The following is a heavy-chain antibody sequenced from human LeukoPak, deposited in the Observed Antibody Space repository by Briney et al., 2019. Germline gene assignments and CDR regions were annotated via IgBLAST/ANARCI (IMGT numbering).Heavy chain of an antibody. D-gene: IGHD2-2*01. CDR3: ARVSSTSRTSDY. CDR2: FDPEDGET. Sequence: ASVKVSCKVSGYTLTELSMHWVRQAPGKGLEWMGGFDPEDGETIYAQKFQGRVTMTEDTSTDTAYMELSSLRSEDTAVYYCARVSSTSRTSDYWGQGTLVTVSS. J-gene: IGHJ4*02. CDR1: GYTLTELS. V-gene: IGHV1-24*01.